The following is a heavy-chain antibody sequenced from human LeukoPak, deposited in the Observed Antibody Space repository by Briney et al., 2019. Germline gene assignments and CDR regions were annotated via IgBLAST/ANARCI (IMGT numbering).Heavy chain of an antibody. CDR2: ISSSSNTI. CDR1: GFTFSSYS. Sequence: PGGSLRLSCAASGFTFSSYSMNWVRQAPGKGLERVSYISSSSNTIYYADSLKGRFTISRDNARNSLYLQMNSLRAEDTAVYYCARDRLHYDSPNWFDPWGQGTLVTVSS. V-gene: IGHV3-48*01. D-gene: IGHD3-3*01. CDR3: ARDRLHYDSPNWFDP. J-gene: IGHJ5*02.